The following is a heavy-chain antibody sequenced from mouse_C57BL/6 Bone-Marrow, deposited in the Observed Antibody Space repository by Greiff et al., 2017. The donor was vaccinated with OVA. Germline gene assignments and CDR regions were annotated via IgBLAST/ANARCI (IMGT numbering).Heavy chain of an antibody. CDR2: IYPRSGHT. D-gene: IGHD2-4*01. V-gene: IGHV1-81*01. CDR1: GYTFTSYG. Sequence: VKLMESGAELARPGASVKLSCKASGYTFTSYGISWVKQRTGQGLEWIGEIYPRSGHTYYNEKFKGKATLTADKSSSTAYMERRSLTSEDSAVYFCAGLPIYAMDYWGQGTSVTVSS. CDR3: AGLPIYAMDY. J-gene: IGHJ4*01.